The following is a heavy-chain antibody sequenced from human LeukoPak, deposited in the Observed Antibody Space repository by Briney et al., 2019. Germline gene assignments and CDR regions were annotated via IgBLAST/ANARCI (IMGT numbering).Heavy chain of an antibody. CDR2: INPSGGST. J-gene: IGHJ6*02. CDR1: GYTFTSYY. Sequence: ASVKVSCKASGYTFTSYYMHWVRQAPGQGLEWMGIINPSGGSTSYAQKFQGRVTMTRDTSTSTVYMELSSLRSEDTAAYYCARDRVTIFGVVIIPFYYYYGMDVWGQGTTVTVSS. CDR3: ARDRVTIFGVVIIPFYYYYGMDV. D-gene: IGHD3-3*01. V-gene: IGHV1-46*01.